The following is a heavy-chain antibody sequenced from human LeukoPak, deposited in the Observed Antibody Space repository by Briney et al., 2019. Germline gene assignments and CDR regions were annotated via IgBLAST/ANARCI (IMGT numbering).Heavy chain of an antibody. CDR2: INPNSGGT. CDR3: ARGGFRPYSSSRPNDY. J-gene: IGHJ4*02. Sequence: ASVKVSCKASGYTFTGYYMHWVRQAPGQGLEWMGWINPNSGGTNYAQKFQGRVTMTRDTSISTAYMELSRLRSDDTAVYYCARGGFRPYSSSRPNDYWGQGTLVTVSP. D-gene: IGHD6-13*01. CDR1: GYTFTGYY. V-gene: IGHV1-2*02.